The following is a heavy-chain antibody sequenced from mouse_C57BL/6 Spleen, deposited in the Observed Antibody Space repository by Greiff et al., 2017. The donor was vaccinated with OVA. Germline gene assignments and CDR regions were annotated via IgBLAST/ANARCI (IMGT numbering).Heavy chain of an antibody. D-gene: IGHD2-12*01. V-gene: IGHV1-52*01. CDR2: IDPSDSET. CDR1: GYTFTSYW. CDR3: ARLAPYADY. J-gene: IGHJ2*01. Sequence: QVQLKQPGAELVRPGSSVKLSCKASGYTFTSYWMHWVKQRPIQGLEWIGNIDPSDSETHYNQKFKDKATLTVDKSSSTAYMQLSSLTSEDSAVYYCARLAPYADYWGQGTTLTVSS.